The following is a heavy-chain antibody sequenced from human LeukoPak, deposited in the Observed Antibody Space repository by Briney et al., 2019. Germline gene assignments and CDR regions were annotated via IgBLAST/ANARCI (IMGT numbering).Heavy chain of an antibody. D-gene: IGHD7-27*01. CDR1: GFTFSDYA. Sequence: GGSLRLSCAASGFASGFTFSDYAVSWVRQAPGKGPEWVASVNGRGATTYYADSVRGRLTISRDNPKNTVYLQMISLGADDTAVYFCAKAPATGEGYYFYYMDVWGKGTTVTVSS. J-gene: IGHJ6*03. CDR2: VNGRGATT. CDR3: AKAPATGEGYYFYYMDV. V-gene: IGHV3-23*01.